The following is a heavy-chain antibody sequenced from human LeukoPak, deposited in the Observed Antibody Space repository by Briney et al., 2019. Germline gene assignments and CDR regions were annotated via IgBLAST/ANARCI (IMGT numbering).Heavy chain of an antibody. CDR2: IIPIFGTA. CDR3: ARELRAHDAFDI. Sequence: SVKVSCKATGGTFSSYAISWVRQAPGQGLEWMGGIIPIFGTANYAQKFQGRVTITADESTSTAYMELSSLRSEDTAVYYCARELRAHDAFDIWGQGTMVTVSS. J-gene: IGHJ3*02. V-gene: IGHV1-69*01. CDR1: GGTFSSYA.